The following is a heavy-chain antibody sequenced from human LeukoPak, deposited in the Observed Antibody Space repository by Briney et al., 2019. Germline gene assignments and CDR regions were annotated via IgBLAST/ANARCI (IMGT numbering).Heavy chain of an antibody. CDR2: ISYDGSNK. CDR1: GFTFSSYG. Sequence: GGSLRLSCAASGFTFSSYGMHWVRQAPGEGLEWVAVISYDGSNKYYADSVKGRFTISRDNSKNTLYLQMNSLRAGDTAVYYCAKASVVTGGFDYWGQGTLVTVSS. CDR3: AKASVVTGGFDY. D-gene: IGHD2-15*01. V-gene: IGHV3-30*18. J-gene: IGHJ4*02.